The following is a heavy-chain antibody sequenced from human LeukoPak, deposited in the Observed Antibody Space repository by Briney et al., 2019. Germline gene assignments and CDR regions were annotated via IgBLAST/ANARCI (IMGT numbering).Heavy chain of an antibody. J-gene: IGHJ4*02. CDR2: ISWNSGSI. D-gene: IGHD3-10*01. CDR1: GFTFSSYA. Sequence: GGSLRLSCAASGFTFSSYAMSWVRQAPGKGLEWVSGISWNSGSIGYADSVKGRFTISRDNAKNSLYLQMNSLRAEDTALYYCAKFGYFDYWGQGTLVTVSS. V-gene: IGHV3-9*01. CDR3: AKFGYFDY.